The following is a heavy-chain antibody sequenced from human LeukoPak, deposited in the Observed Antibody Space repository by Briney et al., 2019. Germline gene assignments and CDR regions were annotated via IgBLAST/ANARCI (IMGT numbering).Heavy chain of an antibody. V-gene: IGHV3-21*01. J-gene: IGHJ5*02. D-gene: IGHD3-10*01. CDR2: ISSSSSYI. CDR3: APYYYGSGSYWGFDP. CDR1: GSTFSSYS. Sequence: GGSLRLSCAASGSTFSSYSMNWVRQAPGKGLEWVSSISSSSSYIYYADSVKGRFTISRDNAKNSLYLQMNSLRAEDTAVYYCAPYYYGSGSYWGFDPWGQGTLVTVSS.